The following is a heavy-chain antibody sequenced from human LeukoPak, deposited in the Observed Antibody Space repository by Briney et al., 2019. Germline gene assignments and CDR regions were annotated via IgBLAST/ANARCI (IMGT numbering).Heavy chain of an antibody. CDR1: GFTFSSYE. CDR3: ARRAGAYSHPYDY. J-gene: IGHJ4*02. CDR2: IYSSVT. Sequence: GGSLRLSCAASGFTFSSYEMSWVRQAPGKGLEWVSFIYSSVTHYSDSVKGRFTISRDNSRNTLFLQMNSLRAEDTAVYYCARRAGAYSHPYDYWGQGTLVTVSS. V-gene: IGHV3-53*01. D-gene: IGHD4/OR15-4a*01.